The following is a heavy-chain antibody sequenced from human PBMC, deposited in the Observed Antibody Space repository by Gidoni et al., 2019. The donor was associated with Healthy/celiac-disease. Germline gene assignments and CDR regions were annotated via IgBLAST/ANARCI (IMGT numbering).Heavy chain of an antibody. J-gene: IGHJ4*02. Sequence: QVQLQQWGAGLLKPSETLSLTCAVYGGSFSGYYWSWIRQPPGKGLEWIGEINHSGSTNYNPSLKSRVTISVDTSKNQFSLKLSSVTAADTAVYYCARGQGAAAGTFDYWGQGTLVTVSS. CDR2: INHSGST. CDR3: ARGQGAAAGTFDY. CDR1: GGSFSGYY. D-gene: IGHD6-13*01. V-gene: IGHV4-34*01.